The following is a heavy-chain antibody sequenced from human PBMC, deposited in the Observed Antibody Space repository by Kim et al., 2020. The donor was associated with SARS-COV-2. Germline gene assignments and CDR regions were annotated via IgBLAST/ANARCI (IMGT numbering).Heavy chain of an antibody. D-gene: IGHD2-15*01. J-gene: IGHJ4*02. V-gene: IGHV4-59*08. Sequence: SETLSLTCTVSGGSISSYYWSWIRQPPGKGLEWIGYIYYSGSTNYNPSLKSRVTISVDTSKNQFSLKLSSVTAADTAVYYCAGHKGYGGSFDYLGQGTLV. CDR2: IYYSGST. CDR1: GGSISSYY. CDR3: AGHKGYGGSFDY.